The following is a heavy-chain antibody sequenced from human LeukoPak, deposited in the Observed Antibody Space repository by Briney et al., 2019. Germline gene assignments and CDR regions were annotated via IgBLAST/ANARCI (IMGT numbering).Heavy chain of an antibody. J-gene: IGHJ3*02. D-gene: IGHD2-2*01. CDR2: IYTSGST. CDR3: ARHKSSTSSTGSAFDI. V-gene: IGHV4-4*09. Sequence: PSETLSLTCTVSGGSISSYYWSWIRQPPGKGLEWIGYIYTSGSTNYNPSLKSRVTISVDTSKNQFSLKLSSVTAADTVVYYCARHKSSTSSTGSAFDIWGQGTMVTVSS. CDR1: GGSISSYY.